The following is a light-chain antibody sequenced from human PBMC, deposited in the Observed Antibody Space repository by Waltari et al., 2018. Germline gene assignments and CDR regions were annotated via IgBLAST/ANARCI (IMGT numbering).Light chain of an antibody. J-gene: IGKJ4*01. Sequence: DIVMTQSPDSLAVSLGERATINCKPSQSVLYRPNNKNYLAWYQQKPGTPAKLLSYWASTREAGVPDRSSGSGSGTDFTLTISSLPAEAVAVYYCQQYYTTPLTFGGGTKVEIK. V-gene: IGKV4-1*01. CDR2: WAS. CDR3: QQYYTTPLT. CDR1: QSVLYRPNNKNY.